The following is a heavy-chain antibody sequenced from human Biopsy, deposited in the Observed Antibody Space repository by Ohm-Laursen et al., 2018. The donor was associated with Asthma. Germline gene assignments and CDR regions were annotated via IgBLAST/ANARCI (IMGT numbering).Heavy chain of an antibody. CDR2: HDHEEGGT. CDR3: ASDDPKDYVRYNFQF. V-gene: IGHV1-24*01. Sequence: SSVKVSCKISGYSLTDFSMHWVRQAPGQGLEWMGGHDHEEGGTVNARRFQGRVTMTEDTSTDTAYMELSSLSSDDTAVYYCASDDPKDYVRYNFQFWGQGTLVTVSS. CDR1: GYSLTDFS. D-gene: IGHD4-17*01. J-gene: IGHJ4*02.